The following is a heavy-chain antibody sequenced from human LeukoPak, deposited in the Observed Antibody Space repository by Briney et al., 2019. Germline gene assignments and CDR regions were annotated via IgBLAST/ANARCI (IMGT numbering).Heavy chain of an antibody. V-gene: IGHV4-59*12. Sequence: SETLSLTCTVSGGSISSYYWSWIRQPPGKGLEWIGYIYYSGSTNYNPSLKSRVTISVDTSKNQFSLKLSSVTAADTAVYYCATYYYDSSGYYRAIWGQGTMVTVSS. CDR3: ATYYYDSSGYYRAI. CDR2: IYYSGST. J-gene: IGHJ3*02. CDR1: GGSISSYY. D-gene: IGHD3-22*01.